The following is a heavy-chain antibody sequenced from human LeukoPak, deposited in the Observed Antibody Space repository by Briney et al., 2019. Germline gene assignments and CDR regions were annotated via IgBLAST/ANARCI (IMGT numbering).Heavy chain of an antibody. CDR3: ALDYYDSSGYYRN. Sequence: GGSLRLSCAASGFTFSSYSMNWVRQAPGKGLEGVPSISSSSSYIYYADSVKGRFTISRDNAKNSLYLQMNSLRAEDTAVYYCALDYYDSSGYYRNWGQGTMVTVSS. D-gene: IGHD3-22*01. V-gene: IGHV3-21*01. J-gene: IGHJ3*01. CDR2: ISSSSSYI. CDR1: GFTFSSYS.